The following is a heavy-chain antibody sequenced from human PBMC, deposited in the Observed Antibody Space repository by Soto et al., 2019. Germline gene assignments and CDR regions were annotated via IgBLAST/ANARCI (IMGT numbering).Heavy chain of an antibody. Sequence: QVQLQASGQGLVKPSQTLSLHCTVSGGSMRNDNFYWSYLRQRPGKCLEWIGFISYSGYTYYNPSLMMRVLRSVDPSNNQFSVSLNSVTAAETAVYYCARYLVVTVTGLGAFVIWGRGTLVTVSS. V-gene: IGHV4-30-4*08. J-gene: IGHJ3*02. CDR2: ISYSGYT. CDR1: GGSMRNDNFY. D-gene: IGHD6-19*01. CDR3: ARYLVVTVTGLGAFVI.